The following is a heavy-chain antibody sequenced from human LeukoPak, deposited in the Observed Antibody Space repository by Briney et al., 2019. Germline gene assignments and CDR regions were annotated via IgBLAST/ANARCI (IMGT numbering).Heavy chain of an antibody. D-gene: IGHD5-18*01. Sequence: PGGSLRLSCAASGFTVSTNYVTWVRQAPGKGLEWVSVIYPVGTTYYAGSVKGRFTLSRDNSKNTVYLQMSSLRADDTAVYYCARSHSDGRLDFWGQGTLVTVAS. CDR2: IYPVGTT. CDR1: GFTVSTNY. J-gene: IGHJ4*02. V-gene: IGHV3-66*01. CDR3: ARSHSDGRLDF.